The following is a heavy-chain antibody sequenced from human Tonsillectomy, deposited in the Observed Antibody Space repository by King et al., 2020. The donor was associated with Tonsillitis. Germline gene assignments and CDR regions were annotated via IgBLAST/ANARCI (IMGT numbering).Heavy chain of an antibody. J-gene: IGHJ4*02. Sequence: VQLVESGGGVVQPGRSLRLSCAASGFTFSSYAMHWVRQAPGKGLEWVTVISYDGTMTYYADSVKGRFTISRDNSKNTLYLQMNSLTVDDTAVYYCARAQGYCSVCYCYVPYYFDYWGQGTLVTVST. CDR2: ISYDGTMT. CDR1: GFTFSSYA. V-gene: IGHV3-30*04. CDR3: ARAQGYCSVCYCYVPYYFDY. D-gene: IGHD2-15*01.